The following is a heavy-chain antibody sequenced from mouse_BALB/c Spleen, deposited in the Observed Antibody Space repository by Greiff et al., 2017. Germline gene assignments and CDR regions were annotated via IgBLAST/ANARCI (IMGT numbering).Heavy chain of an antibody. J-gene: IGHJ4*01. CDR3: ALYDYDEGDY. Sequence: VQLQQSGPGLVKPSQSLSLTCTVTGYSITSDYAWNWIRQFPGNKLEWMGYISYSGSTSYNPSLKSRISITRDTSKNQFFLQLNSVTTEDTATYYCALYDYDEGDYWGQGTSVTVSS. V-gene: IGHV3-2*02. CDR1: GYSITSDYA. D-gene: IGHD2-4*01. CDR2: ISYSGST.